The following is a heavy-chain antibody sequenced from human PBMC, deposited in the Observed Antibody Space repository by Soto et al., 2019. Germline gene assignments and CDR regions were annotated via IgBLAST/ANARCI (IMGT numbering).Heavy chain of an antibody. CDR3: ATRYCSGGSCYGRDAFDI. J-gene: IGHJ3*02. CDR1: GYSFTSYW. V-gene: IGHV5-51*01. D-gene: IGHD2-15*01. CDR2: IYPGDSDT. Sequence: PGESLKISCKGSGYSFTSYWIDWVRQMPGKGLEWMGIIYPGDSDTRYSPSFQGQVTISADKSISTAYLQWSSLKASDTAMYYCATRYCSGGSCYGRDAFDIWGQGTMVTVSS.